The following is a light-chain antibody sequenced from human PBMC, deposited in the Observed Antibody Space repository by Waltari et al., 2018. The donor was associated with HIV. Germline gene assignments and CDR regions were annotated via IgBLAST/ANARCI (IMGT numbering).Light chain of an antibody. J-gene: IGLJ3*02. CDR2: SDN. Sequence: QSVLTQPPSASGTPGKRVTISCSGSSSNLGSISVNWFQQVPGTAPKLLMYSDNQRPSGVPDRFSGSKSGTSASLAISGLQSEDEADYYCAAWDDSLDAWVFGGGTRLTVL. CDR3: AAWDDSLDAWV. CDR1: SSNLGSIS. V-gene: IGLV1-44*01.